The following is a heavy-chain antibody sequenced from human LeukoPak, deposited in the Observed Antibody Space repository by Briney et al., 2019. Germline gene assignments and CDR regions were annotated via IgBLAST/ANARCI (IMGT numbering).Heavy chain of an antibody. V-gene: IGHV4-39*01. J-gene: IGHJ6*02. CDR2: IYYSVRT. CDR1: GGAISTNNHY. Sequence: SETLSLTCTVSGGAISTNNHYWGSIRQPPGKGLEWIGNIYYSVRTYYNPSLRTRVTMSVDTYENQFSLKLSSVTAADSTVYYCVRIYCTSTSCYGEYYYGMDVWGQGTTVTVSS. CDR3: VRIYCTSTSCYGEYYYGMDV. D-gene: IGHD2-2*01.